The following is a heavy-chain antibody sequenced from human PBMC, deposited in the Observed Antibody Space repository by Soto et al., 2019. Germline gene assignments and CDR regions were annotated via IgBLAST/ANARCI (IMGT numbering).Heavy chain of an antibody. CDR3: AREPMVRAAHGFDI. CDR1: GYTFTGHY. Sequence: QVQLVQSGAEVKKPGASVKVSCKASGYTFTGHYMHWVRQAPGQGLEWMGWINPNSVGTNYAQKFQGRVTMTRATYISTAYMELSRLRSDDTAVYYCAREPMVRAAHGFDIWGQGTMVTVSS. CDR2: INPNSVGT. V-gene: IGHV1-2*02. J-gene: IGHJ3*02. D-gene: IGHD3-10*01.